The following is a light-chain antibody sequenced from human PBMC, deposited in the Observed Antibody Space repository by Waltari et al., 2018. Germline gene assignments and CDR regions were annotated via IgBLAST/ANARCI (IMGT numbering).Light chain of an antibody. Sequence: QSVLTQPPSVSGAPGQRVPISCTGSSSNIGAGYEVHWYKQLPGPAPKLLIYGSSNRPAGVPDRFSGSKSGTSASLAITGLQAEDEADYYCQSYDSSLSGRYVFGTGNKVTVL. CDR1: SSNIGAGYE. V-gene: IGLV1-40*01. CDR2: GSS. CDR3: QSYDSSLSGRYV. J-gene: IGLJ1*01.